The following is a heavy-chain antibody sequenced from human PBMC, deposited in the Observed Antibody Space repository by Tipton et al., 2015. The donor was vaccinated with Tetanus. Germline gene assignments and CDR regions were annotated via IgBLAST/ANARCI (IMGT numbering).Heavy chain of an antibody. CDR2: ISYNGRT. D-gene: IGHD2-2*01. J-gene: IGHJ4*02. CDR1: GGSMSGSGHY. Sequence: TLSLTCTVSGGSMSGSGHYGAWVRQSPGKGLEWIGSISYNGRTYYSPSLKSRVNMSVDTSKKDFSVRLGSVTAADTAVYYCARAGFEGSSSSGYFDHWGLGVLVTVSS. V-gene: IGHV4-39*02. CDR3: ARAGFEGSSSSGYFDH.